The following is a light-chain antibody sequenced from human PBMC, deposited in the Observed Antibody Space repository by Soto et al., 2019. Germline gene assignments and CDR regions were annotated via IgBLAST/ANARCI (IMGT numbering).Light chain of an antibody. J-gene: IGLJ1*01. CDR1: SSDVGGYNY. CDR2: EVS. V-gene: IGLV2-8*01. Sequence: QSVLTQPPSASGSPGQSVTISCTGTSSDVGGYNYVSWCQHHPGKAPKLIIFEVSQRPSGVPDRFSGSKSGNTASLTVSGLQAEDEADYYCNSYAGSNNFYVFGTGTKVTVL. CDR3: NSYAGSNNFYV.